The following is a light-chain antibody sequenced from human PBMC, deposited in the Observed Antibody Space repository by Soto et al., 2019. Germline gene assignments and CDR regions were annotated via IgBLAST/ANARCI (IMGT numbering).Light chain of an antibody. V-gene: IGKV1-5*03. J-gene: IGKJ5*01. Sequence: DIQMTLSPSTLSGSVGDRVTITCRASQTISSWLAWYQQKPGKAPKLLIYKASTLKSGVPSRFSGSGSGTEFTLTINSLQPDDFATYYCQQYNIYPITFGHVTRPEIK. CDR1: QTISSW. CDR3: QQYNIYPIT. CDR2: KAS.